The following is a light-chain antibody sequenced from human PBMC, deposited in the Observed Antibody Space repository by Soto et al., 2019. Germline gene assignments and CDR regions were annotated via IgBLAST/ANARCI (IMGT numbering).Light chain of an antibody. CDR2: EVS. CDR3: SSYTSSSTYV. Sequence: QSVLPQPASVSGSPGQSITISCTGSSTDVGGYNYVSWYQQHPGKAPKVMIYEVSNRPSAVSNRFSGSKSGNTASLTISGLQAEDEADYYCSSYTSSSTYVFGTGTKVTVL. V-gene: IGLV2-14*01. CDR1: STDVGGYNY. J-gene: IGLJ1*01.